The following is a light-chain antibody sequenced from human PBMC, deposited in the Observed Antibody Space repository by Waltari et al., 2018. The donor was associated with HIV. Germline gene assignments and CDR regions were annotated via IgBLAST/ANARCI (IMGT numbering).Light chain of an antibody. V-gene: IGLV2-14*01. CDR2: DVS. CDR3: SSYTTIYTWV. Sequence: SALTQPASVSGSPGQSITISCTGTSSDIGEYNYVSWFQHHPTKAHKLIIFDVSYRPSVVSHRCSGSKSGNTASLTISWLRPEDEADYYCSSYTTIYTWVFGGGTKLTVL. J-gene: IGLJ3*02. CDR1: SSDIGEYNY.